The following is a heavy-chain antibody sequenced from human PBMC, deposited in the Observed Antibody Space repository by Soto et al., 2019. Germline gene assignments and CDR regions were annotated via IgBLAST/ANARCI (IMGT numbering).Heavy chain of an antibody. J-gene: IGHJ4*02. Sequence: GGSLRLSCAASGFTFSSYAMSWVRQAPGKGLEWVSAISGSGGSTYYADFVKGRFTISRDNSKNTLYLQMNSLRAEDTAVFYCAKDSSGYSGYDYTFPFDYWGQGTLVTVSS. CDR3: AKDSSGYSGYDYTFPFDY. CDR1: GFTFSSYA. CDR2: ISGSGGST. D-gene: IGHD5-12*01. V-gene: IGHV3-23*01.